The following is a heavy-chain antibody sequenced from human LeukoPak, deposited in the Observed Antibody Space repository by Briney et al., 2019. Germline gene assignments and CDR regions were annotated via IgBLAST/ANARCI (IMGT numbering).Heavy chain of an antibody. CDR3: TKTKGIYGPSGYYYYMDV. J-gene: IGHJ6*03. Sequence: RECLRPSCAISGFTAAKFAMSWVRQAPGKGLEWVSTTSGIGIDTYHADSVKGRFTISRDTSTDTLYLQMNSQRAEDTGVFYCTKTKGIYGPSGYYYYMDVWGKGTTVSVSS. CDR2: TSGIGIDT. V-gene: IGHV3-23*01. CDR1: GFTAAKFA. D-gene: IGHD3-16*01.